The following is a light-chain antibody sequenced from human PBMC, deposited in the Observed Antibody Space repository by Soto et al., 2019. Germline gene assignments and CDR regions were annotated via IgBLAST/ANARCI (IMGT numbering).Light chain of an antibody. CDR3: QQYNNWPPWT. CDR1: QSASNK. Sequence: EVVMRQSPATLSVSPGETATLSCRASQSASNKLAWYQQRPGQAPRLLMYAADTRATGIPDRFSGSGSGREFTLTISSLQSEDFAVYYCQQYNNWPPWTFGQGTKVEVK. J-gene: IGKJ1*01. CDR2: AAD. V-gene: IGKV3-15*01.